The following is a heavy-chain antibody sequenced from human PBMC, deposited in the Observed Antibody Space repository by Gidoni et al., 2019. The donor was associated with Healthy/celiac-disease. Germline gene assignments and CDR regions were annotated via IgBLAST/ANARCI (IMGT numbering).Heavy chain of an antibody. Sequence: EVQLLESGGGLVQPGGSLRLSCAASGVMCSSYDLSWVLQAPGKGLEWVSAIRGSGGSTYYADSVKGRFTISRDNSKNPLYLQMNSLRAEDTAVYYCAKAEDAYDSSGYYDIAFDIWGQGTMVTVSS. D-gene: IGHD3-22*01. V-gene: IGHV3-23*01. CDR3: AKAEDAYDSSGYYDIAFDI. CDR2: IRGSGGST. CDR1: GVMCSSYD. J-gene: IGHJ3*02.